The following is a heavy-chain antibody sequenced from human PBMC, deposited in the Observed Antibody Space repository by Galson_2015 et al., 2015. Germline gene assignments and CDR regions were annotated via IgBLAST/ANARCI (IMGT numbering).Heavy chain of an antibody. CDR3: ARGHRDYYDSSANAFDI. D-gene: IGHD3-22*01. CDR2: ISAYNGNT. V-gene: IGHV1-18*01. CDR1: GYIFTSYA. Sequence: SVKVSCKASGYIFTSYAISWVRQAPGQGLEWMGWISAYNGNTNYVQKLQGRVTMTTDTSTSTVYMELRSLRSDDTAVYYCARGHRDYYDSSANAFDIWGQGTMVTVSS. J-gene: IGHJ3*02.